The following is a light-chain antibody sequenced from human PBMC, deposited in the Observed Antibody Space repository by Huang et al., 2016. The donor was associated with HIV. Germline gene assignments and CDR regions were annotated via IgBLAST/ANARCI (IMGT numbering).Light chain of an antibody. CDR1: QSISSY. Sequence: DIQMTQSPSSLSASVGDRVTITCRASQSISSYLNWYQQKPGKAPKLLIYAASNLQSGVPSRFRGSGAGTDFTLTISSLQPEDFATYYCQQSYSTLGLTFGGGTKVEIK. J-gene: IGKJ4*01. CDR2: AAS. CDR3: QQSYSTLGLT. V-gene: IGKV1-39*01.